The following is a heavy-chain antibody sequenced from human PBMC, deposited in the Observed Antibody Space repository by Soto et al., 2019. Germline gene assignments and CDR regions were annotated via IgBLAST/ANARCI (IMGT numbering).Heavy chain of an antibody. V-gene: IGHV4-39*01. D-gene: IGHD1-1*01. J-gene: IGHJ4*02. CDR2: IYYSGST. CDR3: ARRYERQYYFDY. CDR1: GGSISSSSYY. Sequence: PSETLSLTCTVSGGSISSSSYYWGWIRQPPGKGLEWIGSIYYSGSTYYNPSLKSRVTISVDTSKNQFSLKLSSVTAADTAVYYCARRYERQYYFDYWGQGTLVTVSS.